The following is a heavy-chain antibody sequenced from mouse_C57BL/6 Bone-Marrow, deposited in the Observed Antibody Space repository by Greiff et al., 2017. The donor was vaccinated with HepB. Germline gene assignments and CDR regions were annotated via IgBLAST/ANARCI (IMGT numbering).Heavy chain of an antibody. CDR2: INPGSGGT. V-gene: IGHV1-54*01. Sequence: VQRVESGAELVRPGTSVKVSCKASGYAFTNYLIEWVKQRPGQGLEWIGVINPGSGGTNYNEKFKGKATLTADKSSSTAYMQLSSLTSEDSAVYFCARDDYDAMDYWGQGTSVTVSS. CDR1: GYAFTNYL. CDR3: ARDDYDAMDY. J-gene: IGHJ4*01.